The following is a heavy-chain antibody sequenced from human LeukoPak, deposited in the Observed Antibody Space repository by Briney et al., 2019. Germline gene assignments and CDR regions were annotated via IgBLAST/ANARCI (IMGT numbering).Heavy chain of an antibody. CDR3: AGETISSGWYEGAFDI. V-gene: IGHV3-66*01. CDR1: GFTVSSNY. Sequence: GGSLRLSCAASGFTVSSNYMSWVRQAPGKGLEWVSVIYSSGSTYYADSVKGRFTISRDNSKNTLYLQMNSLRAEDTAVYYCAGETISSGWYEGAFDIWGQGTMVTVSS. D-gene: IGHD6-19*01. CDR2: IYSSGST. J-gene: IGHJ3*02.